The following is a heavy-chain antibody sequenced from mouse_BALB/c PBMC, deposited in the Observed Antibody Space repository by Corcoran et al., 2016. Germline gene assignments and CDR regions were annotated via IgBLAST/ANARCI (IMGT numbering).Heavy chain of an antibody. D-gene: IGHD1-1*01. V-gene: IGHV3-6*02. CDR3: AREVDYGSSYCFAY. Sequence: DVQLQESGPGLVKPSQSLSLTCSVTGYSITSGFYWNWIRQFPGNKLEWMGYISYDGNNNYNPSLKNRVSITRDTSKNQFFLNLNSVTTEDTATYYCAREVDYGSSYCFAYWGQGTLVTVSA. CDR2: ISYDGNN. J-gene: IGHJ3*01. CDR1: GYSITSGFY.